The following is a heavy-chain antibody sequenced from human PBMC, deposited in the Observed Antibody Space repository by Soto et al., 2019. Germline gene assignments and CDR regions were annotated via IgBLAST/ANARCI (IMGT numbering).Heavy chain of an antibody. D-gene: IGHD2-15*01. CDR1: GFTFSSYG. V-gene: IGHV3-33*01. Sequence: QVQLVESGGGVVQPGRSLRLSCAASGFTFSSYGMHWVRQAPGKGLEWVAVIWYDGSNKYYADSVKGRFTISRYNSKNTLYLQVNSLRDEATSVYYCARDGYCSGGSCYSVPVFDYWGQGTLVTVST. CDR3: ARDGYCSGGSCYSVPVFDY. CDR2: IWYDGSNK. J-gene: IGHJ4*02.